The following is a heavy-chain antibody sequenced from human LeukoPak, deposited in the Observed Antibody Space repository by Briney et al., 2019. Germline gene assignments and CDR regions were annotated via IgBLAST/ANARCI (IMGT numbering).Heavy chain of an antibody. J-gene: IGHJ3*02. CDR3: AMTYYYDSSGPTLDAFDI. Sequence: SETLSLTCTVSGGSISSYYWSWIRQPPGKGLEWIGYIYYSGSTNYNPSLKSRVTISVDTSKNQFSLKLSSVTAADTAVYYCAMTYYYDSSGPTLDAFDIWGQGTMVTVSS. V-gene: IGHV4-59*08. CDR1: GGSISSYY. D-gene: IGHD3-22*01. CDR2: IYYSGST.